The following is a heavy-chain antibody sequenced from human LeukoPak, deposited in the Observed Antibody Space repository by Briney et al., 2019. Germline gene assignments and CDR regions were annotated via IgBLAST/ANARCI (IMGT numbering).Heavy chain of an antibody. CDR2: IYYSGST. CDR3: ARYPAPEDYYYGMDV. V-gene: IGHV4-59*08. J-gene: IGHJ6*02. D-gene: IGHD2-2*01. CDR1: GGSISSYY. Sequence: KTSETLSLTCTVSGGSISSYYWSWIRQPPGKGLEWIGYIYYSGSTNYNPSLKSRVTISVDTSKNQFSLKLSSVTAADTAVYYCARYPAPEDYYYGMDVWGQGTTVTVSS.